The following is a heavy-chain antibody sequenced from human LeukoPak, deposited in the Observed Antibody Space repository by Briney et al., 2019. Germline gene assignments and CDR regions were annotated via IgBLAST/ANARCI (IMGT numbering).Heavy chain of an antibody. CDR1: GFSFSTYG. V-gene: IGHV3-33*01. D-gene: IGHD3-16*01. CDR2: IWYDGSIT. CDR3: ARDWAGRRLDY. J-gene: IGHJ4*02. Sequence: RSGGSLRLSCAASGFSFSTYGMHWVRQAPGKGLEWVAVIWYDGSITHFADSVKGRFTISRDNSKNTVYLQMDSLRAEDTALYYCARDWAGRRLDYWGQGTLVTVSS.